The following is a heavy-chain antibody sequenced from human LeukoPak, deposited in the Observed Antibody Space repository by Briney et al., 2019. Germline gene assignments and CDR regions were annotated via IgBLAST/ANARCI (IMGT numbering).Heavy chain of an antibody. CDR3: ARAPFYDSSGYYPYAEYFQH. V-gene: IGHV1-18*01. CDR2: ISAYNGNT. Sequence: ASVKVSCKASGYTFTSYGISWVRQAPGQGLEWMGWISAYNGNTNYAQKLQGRVTMTTDTSTSTAYMELRSLRSDDTAVYYCARAPFYDSSGYYPYAEYFQHWGQGTLVTVSS. D-gene: IGHD3-22*01. J-gene: IGHJ1*01. CDR1: GYTFTSYG.